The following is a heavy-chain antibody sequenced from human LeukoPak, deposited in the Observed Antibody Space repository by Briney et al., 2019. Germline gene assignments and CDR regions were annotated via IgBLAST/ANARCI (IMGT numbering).Heavy chain of an antibody. V-gene: IGHV4-61*02. CDR3: AREGEYGDYYFDY. J-gene: IGHJ4*02. CDR1: GGSISSGSYY. Sequence: SETLSLTCTVSGGSISSGSYYWSWIRQPAGKGLEWIGRIYTSGSTNYNPSLKSRVTISVDTSKNQFSLKLSSVTAADTAVYYCAREGEYGDYYFDYWGQGTLVTVSS. CDR2: IYTSGST. D-gene: IGHD4-17*01.